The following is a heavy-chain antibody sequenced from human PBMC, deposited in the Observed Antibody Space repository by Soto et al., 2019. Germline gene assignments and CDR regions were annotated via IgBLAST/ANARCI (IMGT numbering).Heavy chain of an antibody. V-gene: IGHV4-34*04. J-gene: IGHJ4*02. CDR2: IDHSGIT. D-gene: IGHD1-26*01. CDR3: ARGVSVTLAVQGGAPDKNYFDS. CDR1: GASFSGFY. Sequence: PSETLSLTCAGSGASFSGFYWSWIRQSPGKGLEWIGEIDHSGITNHNTALKSRATMSVDTSKNQFSLKLRSVTAADTAVYYCARGVSVTLAVQGGAPDKNYFDSWSQGTLVTVSS.